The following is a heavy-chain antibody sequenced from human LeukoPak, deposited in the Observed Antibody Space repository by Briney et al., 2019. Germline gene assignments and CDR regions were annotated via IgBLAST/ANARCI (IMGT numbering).Heavy chain of an antibody. J-gene: IGHJ5*02. CDR3: AIDANRHGEWFDP. Sequence: SETLSLTCTVSGDSITSSSYYWGWIRQPPGKGLEWIGNVYYTGNTYYNPSLKSRVTMSIDTSKNQFSLKMTSVTAADTAVYYCAIDANRHGEWFDPWGPGTLVTVSS. V-gene: IGHV4-39*07. CDR1: GDSITSSSYY. D-gene: IGHD2-2*01. CDR2: VYYTGNT.